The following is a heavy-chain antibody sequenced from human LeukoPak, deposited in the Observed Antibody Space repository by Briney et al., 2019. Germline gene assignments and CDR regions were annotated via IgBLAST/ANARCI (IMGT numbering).Heavy chain of an antibody. J-gene: IGHJ2*01. CDR3: ARHYLGAYQWYFDL. CDR2: IIPFFGTA. V-gene: IGHV1-69*13. CDR1: GGTFSSNA. Sequence: SVKVSCKASGGTFSSNAISWVRQAPGQGLEWMGGIIPFFGTANYAQKFQGRVTITADGSTNTAYMELSSLRSEDTALYYCARHYLGAYQWYFDLWGRGTLVTVSS. D-gene: IGHD3-16*01.